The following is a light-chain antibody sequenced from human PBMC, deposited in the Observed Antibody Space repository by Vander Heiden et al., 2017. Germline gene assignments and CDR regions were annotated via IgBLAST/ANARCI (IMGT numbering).Light chain of an antibody. V-gene: IGLV2-8*01. CDR1: SSDVGGYNY. CDR3: SSYAGSNNLV. Sequence: QSALTQPPSASGSPGQSVTISCTGTSSDVGGYNYVSWYQQHPGKAPKLMMYEVSKRPSGVPDRFSGSKSGNTASLTVSGLQAEDEADDYCSSYAGSNNLVFGGGTKLTVL. CDR2: EVS. J-gene: IGLJ2*01.